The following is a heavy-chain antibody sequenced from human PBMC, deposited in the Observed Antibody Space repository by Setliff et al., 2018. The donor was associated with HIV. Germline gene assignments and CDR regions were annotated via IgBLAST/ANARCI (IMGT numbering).Heavy chain of an antibody. CDR3: VTSSSWSSRLNF. CDR1: GGPLSGHY. D-gene: IGHD2-2*01. Sequence: LSLTCAVYGGPLSGHYWSWIRQPPGQGLEWIGETSHSGKTNYNPPLKSRVTISVDTSKNQFSLKLTSVTAADTAVYYCVTSSSWSSRLNFWGPGMLVTVSS. CDR2: TSHSGKT. V-gene: IGHV4-34*01. J-gene: IGHJ4*02.